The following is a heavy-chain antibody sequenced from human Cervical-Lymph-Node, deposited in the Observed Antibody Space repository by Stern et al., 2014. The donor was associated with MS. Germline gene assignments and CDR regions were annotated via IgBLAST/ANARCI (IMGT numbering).Heavy chain of an antibody. CDR3: ARERQQYCNSEGCSYWYFDL. CDR2: IYHSGAS. CDR1: GGSVSSTNW. J-gene: IGHJ2*01. Sequence: QLQLQESGPGLVKPSGTLSLTCAVSGGSVSSTNWWSWVRQSPGKGLEWIGNIYHSGASNYRPSLRSRVSIPLATSKNPLSLHLTSVTAADTAVYYCARERQQYCNSEGCSYWYFDLWGRGTLVTVSS. V-gene: IGHV4-4*02. D-gene: IGHD2/OR15-2a*01.